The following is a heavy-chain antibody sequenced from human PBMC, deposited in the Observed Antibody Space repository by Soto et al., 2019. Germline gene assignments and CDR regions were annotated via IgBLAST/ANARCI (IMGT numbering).Heavy chain of an antibody. CDR3: AHSAQWLDYFDY. V-gene: IGHV2-5*02. Sequence: QITLKESGPTLVKPTQTLTLTCTFSGFTLSTNGVGVGWIRQPPGKALEWLTPIFWDDDKKYSPPLMSRLTITKDTSKNQVVLTMTNMDPVDTATYNCAHSAQWLDYFDYWGQGTLVTVSS. D-gene: IGHD6-19*01. CDR1: GFTLSTNGVG. CDR2: IFWDDDK. J-gene: IGHJ4*02.